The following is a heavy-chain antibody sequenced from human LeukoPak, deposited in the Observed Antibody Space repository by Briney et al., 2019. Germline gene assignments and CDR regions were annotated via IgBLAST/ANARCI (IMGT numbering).Heavy chain of an antibody. CDR1: GFIFSNCG. CDR2: VSSDGSNQ. CDR3: AKDPDGY. D-gene: IGHD5-24*01. V-gene: IGHV3-30*18. Sequence: PGRSLRLSCAASGFIFSNCGMHWVRQAPGKGLEWVAVVSSDGSNQYYADSVKGRFTISRDNSKNTLYLQMDSLRPGDTALYYCAKDPDGYWGQGILVTVSS. J-gene: IGHJ4*02.